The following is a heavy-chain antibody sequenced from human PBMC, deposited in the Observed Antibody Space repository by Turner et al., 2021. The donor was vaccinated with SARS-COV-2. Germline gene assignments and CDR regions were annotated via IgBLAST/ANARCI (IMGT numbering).Heavy chain of an antibody. J-gene: IGHJ4*02. CDR2: IKQDGSEK. Sequence: EVQLVESGGGLVQPGGSLRLSCAASGFTFSSYWMSWVRQAPGKGLEWVANIKQDGSEKYYVDSVKGRFTISRDNAKNSLYLQMNSLRAEDTAVYYCARTTYNWKGGLFDYWGQGTLVTVSS. V-gene: IGHV3-7*01. CDR1: GFTFSSYW. CDR3: ARTTYNWKGGLFDY. D-gene: IGHD1-20*01.